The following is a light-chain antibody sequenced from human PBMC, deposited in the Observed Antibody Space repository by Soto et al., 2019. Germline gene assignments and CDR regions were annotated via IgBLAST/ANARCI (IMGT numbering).Light chain of an antibody. J-gene: IGLJ2*01. Sequence: QSALTQPASVSGSPGQSITISCTGTSSEVGGYNHVSWYQQHPGKAPKLMIYDVSNRPSGVSNRFSGSKSGNTASLTISGLQAEDEADYYCSSYTRSSTLVVFGGGTQLTVL. CDR1: SSEVGGYNH. V-gene: IGLV2-14*01. CDR2: DVS. CDR3: SSYTRSSTLVV.